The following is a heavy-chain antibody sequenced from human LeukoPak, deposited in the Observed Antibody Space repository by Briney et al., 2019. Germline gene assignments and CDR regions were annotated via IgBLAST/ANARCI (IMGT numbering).Heavy chain of an antibody. J-gene: IGHJ5*02. CDR2: MNPNSGNT. Sequence: GASVKVSCKASGYTFTGYYMHWVRQAPGQGLEWMGWMNPNSGNTGYAQKFQGRVTITRNTSISTAYMELSSLRSEDTAVYYCARGRGTYYYGSGSYYWFDPWGQGTLVTVSS. CDR3: ARGRGTYYYGSGSYYWFDP. D-gene: IGHD3-10*01. CDR1: GYTFTGYY. V-gene: IGHV1-8*03.